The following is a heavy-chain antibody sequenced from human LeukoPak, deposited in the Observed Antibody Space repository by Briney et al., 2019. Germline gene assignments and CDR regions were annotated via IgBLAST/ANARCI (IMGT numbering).Heavy chain of an antibody. V-gene: IGHV3-64*02. CDR1: GFTFSRYR. D-gene: IGHD3-10*01. J-gene: IGHJ4*02. CDR3: AIQIRVVVY. Sequence: PGGSLRLSRAASGFTFSRYRMHWGGQAPGKGVEYRSGISSEGGRTYYADSAKGRLTISRGNSKNTLYLQMGSLRAEDMAVYHCAIQIRVVVYWGQGTLVTVSS. CDR2: ISSEGGRT.